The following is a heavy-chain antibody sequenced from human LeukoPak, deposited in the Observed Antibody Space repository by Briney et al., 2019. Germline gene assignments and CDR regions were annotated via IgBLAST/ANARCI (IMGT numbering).Heavy chain of an antibody. Sequence: KTGGSLRLSCSASGFSFSDYDMNWFRQAPGKGLEWISSISGRSSHVYYGDSVKGRFSISRDNAMNSVFLQMNSLGVEDTAVYYCVRDRGVRITGTTGYWGQGTLVTVSS. J-gene: IGHJ4*02. CDR1: GFSFSDYD. CDR3: VRDRGVRITGTTGY. CDR2: ISGRSSHV. D-gene: IGHD1-7*01. V-gene: IGHV3-21*01.